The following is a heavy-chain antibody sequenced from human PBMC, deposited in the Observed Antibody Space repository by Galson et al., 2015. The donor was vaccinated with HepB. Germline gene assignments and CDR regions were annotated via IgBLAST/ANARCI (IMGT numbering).Heavy chain of an antibody. Sequence: SVKVSCKASGGTFSNYTITWVRQAPGQGLEWMGRIIPIVDIAHYAQKFQGRVTITADKSTSTAYMELSSLKSDDTAVFYCARAHTENYPPDMIYYHYYGLDVWGQGTTVTVSS. D-gene: IGHD3-22*01. CDR2: IIPIVDIA. J-gene: IGHJ6*02. CDR3: ARAHTENYPPDMIYYHYYGLDV. CDR1: GGTFSNYT. V-gene: IGHV1-69*02.